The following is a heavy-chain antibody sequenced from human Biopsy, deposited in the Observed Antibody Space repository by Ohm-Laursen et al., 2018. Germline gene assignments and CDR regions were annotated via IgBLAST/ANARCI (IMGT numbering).Heavy chain of an antibody. CDR2: ISGSGTLI. CDR1: GFTFSDYY. Sequence: SLRLPCSASGFTFSDYYMIWVRQAPGRGLEWVSYISGSGTLIYYRDSAKGRFTISRDSAKNSLYLQMDSLRAEDTAVYYCARKIYGDYEVPYSYGMDVWGLGTTVTVSS. CDR3: ARKIYGDYEVPYSYGMDV. J-gene: IGHJ6*02. V-gene: IGHV3-11*01. D-gene: IGHD4-17*01.